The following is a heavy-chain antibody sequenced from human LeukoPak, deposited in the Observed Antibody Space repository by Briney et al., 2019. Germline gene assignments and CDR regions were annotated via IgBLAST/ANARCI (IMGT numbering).Heavy chain of an antibody. CDR3: ARIRGKGVRGGWFGLDY. J-gene: IGHJ4*02. CDR1: GYTFTGYY. CDR2: INPNSGGT. V-gene: IGHV1-2*02. Sequence: GASVKVSCKTSGYTFTGYYMHWVRQAPGQGPEWMGWINPNSGGTDYAQKFQGRVTMTRDTSISTAYMELSRLRSDDTAVYYCARIRGKGVRGGWFGLDYWGQGTLVTVSS. D-gene: IGHD3-10*01.